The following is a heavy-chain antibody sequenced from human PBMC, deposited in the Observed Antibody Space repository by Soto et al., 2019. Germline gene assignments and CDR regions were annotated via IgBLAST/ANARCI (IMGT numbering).Heavy chain of an antibody. J-gene: IGHJ4*02. Sequence: PGGSLRLSCAASGFTFSSYSMNWVRQAPGKGLEWVSSISSSSSYVYYADSVKGRFTISRDNAKNSLYLQVNSLRAEDTAVYYCARDPWREWESHYWGQGTLVTVSS. V-gene: IGHV3-21*01. CDR3: ARDPWREWESHY. CDR2: ISSSSSYV. D-gene: IGHD1-26*01. CDR1: GFTFSSYS.